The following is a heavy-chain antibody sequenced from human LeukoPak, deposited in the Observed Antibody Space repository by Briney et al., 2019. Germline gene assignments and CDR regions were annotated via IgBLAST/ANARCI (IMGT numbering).Heavy chain of an antibody. Sequence: PGGSLRLSCAASGFTFSSYGMHWVRQAPGKGLEWVTFIRYDGNVRYYADSVKGRFTISRDNSKSTLYLQMNSLRGEDSAVYYCAKENGGPNDYWGQATLVTVSS. CDR2: IRYDGNVR. J-gene: IGHJ4*02. CDR1: GFTFSSYG. CDR3: AKENGGPNDY. V-gene: IGHV3-30*02. D-gene: IGHD4-23*01.